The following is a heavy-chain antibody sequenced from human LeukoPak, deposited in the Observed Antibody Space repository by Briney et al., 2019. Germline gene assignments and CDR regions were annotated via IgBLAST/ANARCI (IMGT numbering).Heavy chain of an antibody. Sequence: GRSLRLSCAASGFTLSSYGMHWVRQAPGKGLEWVAVIWYDGSNKYYADSVKGRFTISRDNSKNTLYLQMNSLRAEDTAVYYCAGSYYYGSGSYYNLFDYWGQGTLVTVSS. D-gene: IGHD3-10*01. V-gene: IGHV3-33*01. CDR3: AGSYYYGSGSYYNLFDY. J-gene: IGHJ4*02. CDR2: IWYDGSNK. CDR1: GFTLSSYG.